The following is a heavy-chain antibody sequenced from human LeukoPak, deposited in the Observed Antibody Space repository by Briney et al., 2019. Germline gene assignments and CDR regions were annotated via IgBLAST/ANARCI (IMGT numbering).Heavy chain of an antibody. CDR2: ISWNSGST. Sequence: GRSLRLSCAGSGFIFNNYAMHWVRQPPGKGLEWVSGISWNSGSTYYADSVKGRFTISRDNSKNTLYLQMNSLRAEDTAVYYCAKDSEVVGATGDYDYWGQGTLVTVSS. V-gene: IGHV3-23*01. D-gene: IGHD1-26*01. CDR1: GFIFNNYA. J-gene: IGHJ4*02. CDR3: AKDSEVVGATGDYDY.